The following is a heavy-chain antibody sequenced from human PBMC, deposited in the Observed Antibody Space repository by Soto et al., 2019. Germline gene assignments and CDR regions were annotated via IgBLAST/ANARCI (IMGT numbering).Heavy chain of an antibody. CDR2: IIPILGIA. V-gene: IGHV1-69*08. J-gene: IGHJ4*02. CDR3: AREVQFSSGSSGSDY. D-gene: IGHD6-19*01. CDR1: GGTFSSYT. Sequence: QVQLVQSGAEVKKPGSSVKVSCKASGGTFSSYTISWVRQAPGQGLEWMGRIIPILGIANYAQKFRGRVTITADKSTSTAYMELSSLRSEDTAVYYCAREVQFSSGSSGSDYWGQGTLVTVSS.